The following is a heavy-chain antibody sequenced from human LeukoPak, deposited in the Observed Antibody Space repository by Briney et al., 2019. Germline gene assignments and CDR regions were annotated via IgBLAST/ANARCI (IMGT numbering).Heavy chain of an antibody. CDR1: GYTFTNYD. Sequence: ASVKVSCKTSGYTFTNYDINWVRQATGQGLEWVGWMNPNSGNTGYAQKFQGRVTMARNISTSTAYMELSSLRSEDTAVYYCAKADGSYTHWGQGTLVTVSS. V-gene: IGHV1-8*01. CDR3: AKADGSYTH. CDR2: MNPNSGNT. J-gene: IGHJ4*02. D-gene: IGHD2-2*02.